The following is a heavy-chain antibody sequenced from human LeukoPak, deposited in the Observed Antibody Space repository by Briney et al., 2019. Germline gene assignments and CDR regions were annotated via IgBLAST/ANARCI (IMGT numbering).Heavy chain of an antibody. V-gene: IGHV4-39*07. J-gene: IGHJ4*02. CDR3: ARDHYYDSSGYFDY. Sequence: SQTLSLTCTVSGGSISSGSYYWSWIRQPPGKGLEWIGEINHSGSTNYNPSLKSRVTISVDTSKNQFSLKLSSVTAADTAVYYCARDHYYDSSGYFDYWGQGTLVTVSS. CDR1: GGSISSGSYY. CDR2: INHSGST. D-gene: IGHD3-22*01.